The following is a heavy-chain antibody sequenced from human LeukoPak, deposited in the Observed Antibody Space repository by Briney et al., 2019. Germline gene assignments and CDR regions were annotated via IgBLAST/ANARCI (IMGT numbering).Heavy chain of an antibody. J-gene: IGHJ6*03. D-gene: IGHD5-12*01. Sequence: GGSLRLSCAASGFIFSSYSMNWVRQAPGKGLEWVSSISSGSSYIYYADSVKGRFTISRDNAKNSLYLQMNSLSAEDTAVYYCAYTSGYDFSTYYYYYMDVWGKGTTVTVSS. V-gene: IGHV3-21*01. CDR2: ISSGSSYI. CDR1: GFIFSSYS. CDR3: AYTSGYDFSTYYYYYMDV.